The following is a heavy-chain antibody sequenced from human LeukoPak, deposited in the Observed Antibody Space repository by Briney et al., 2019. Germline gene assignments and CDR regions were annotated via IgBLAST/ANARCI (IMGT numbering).Heavy chain of an antibody. CDR1: GYTFTSYA. D-gene: IGHD6-19*01. Sequence: ASVKVSCKSSGYTFTSYAMNWVRQAPGQGLEWMGWINTNTGNPTYAQGFTGRFVFSLDTSVSTAYLQISSLKAEDTAVYYCARGFSIAVAGSHPDYWGQGTLVTVSS. CDR3: ARGFSIAVAGSHPDY. J-gene: IGHJ4*02. CDR2: INTNTGNP. V-gene: IGHV7-4-1*02.